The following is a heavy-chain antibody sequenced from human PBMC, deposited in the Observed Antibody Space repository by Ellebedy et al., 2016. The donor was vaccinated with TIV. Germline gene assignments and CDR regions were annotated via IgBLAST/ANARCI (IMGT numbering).Heavy chain of an antibody. CDR1: GFTFSNYA. CDR2: ISRSGGST. D-gene: IGHD6-13*01. V-gene: IGHV3-23*01. CDR3: ANVYSSTWADS. J-gene: IGHJ4*02. Sequence: PGGSLRLSCAASGFTFSNYAMSWVRQAPGKGLEWVSAISRSGGSTYYAVSVKGRFTISRDNSKDTLYLQMNSRRAEDTAVYDCANVYSSTWADSWGQGTLVTVSS.